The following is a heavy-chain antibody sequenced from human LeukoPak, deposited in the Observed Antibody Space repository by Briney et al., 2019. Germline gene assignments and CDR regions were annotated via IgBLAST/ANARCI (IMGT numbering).Heavy chain of an antibody. D-gene: IGHD5-18*01. Sequence: GGALSLFRAASGLTLNRYNMNGVRQAPGRGREGVSSISSSSYIYYADSVKGRFTISRDNAKNSLYLQMNSLRAEDTAVYYCARASHVDTARVGYWGQGTLVTVSS. CDR3: ARASHVDTARVGY. J-gene: IGHJ4*02. CDR2: ISSSSYI. CDR1: GLTLNRYN. V-gene: IGHV3-21*01.